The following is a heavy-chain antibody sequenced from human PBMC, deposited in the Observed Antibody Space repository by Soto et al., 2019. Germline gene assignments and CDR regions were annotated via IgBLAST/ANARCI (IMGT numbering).Heavy chain of an antibody. D-gene: IGHD3-10*01. V-gene: IGHV4-39*01. CDR1: GGSISSSSYY. CDR2: IYYSGST. J-gene: IGHJ4*02. Sequence: QLQLRESGPGLVKPSETLSLTCTVSGGSISSSSYYWGWIRQPPGKGLEWIGSIYYSGSTYYNPSLKSRVTISVDTSKNQFSLKLSSVTAADTAVYYCAGSKYYYGSGSYYRFDYWGQGTLVTVSS. CDR3: AGSKYYYGSGSYYRFDY.